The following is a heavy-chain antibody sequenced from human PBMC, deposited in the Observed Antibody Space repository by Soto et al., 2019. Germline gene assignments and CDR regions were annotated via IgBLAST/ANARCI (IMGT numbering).Heavy chain of an antibody. CDR3: AGYYYDSSGYYYFDY. J-gene: IGHJ4*02. V-gene: IGHV1-69*13. Sequence: SVKVSCKASGGTFSSYAISWVRQAPGQGLEWMGGIIPIFGTANYAQKFQGRVTITADESTSTAYMELSSLRSEDTAVYYCAGYYYDSSGYYYFDYWGQGTLVTVSS. CDR1: GGTFSSYA. CDR2: IIPIFGTA. D-gene: IGHD3-22*01.